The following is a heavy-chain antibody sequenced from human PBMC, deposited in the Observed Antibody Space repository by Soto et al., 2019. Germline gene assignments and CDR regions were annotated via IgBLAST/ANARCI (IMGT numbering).Heavy chain of an antibody. CDR2: IKQDGSEK. J-gene: IGHJ4*02. Sequence: EVQLVESGGGLVQPGGSLRLSCAASGFTFSSYWMSWVRQAPGKGLEWVANIKQDGSEKYYVDSVKGRFTISRDNAKNSLYLQMNSLRVEDTAVYYCARDDISSWYSTLFDYWGQGTLVTVSS. V-gene: IGHV3-7*04. CDR1: GFTFSSYW. D-gene: IGHD6-13*01. CDR3: ARDDISSWYSTLFDY.